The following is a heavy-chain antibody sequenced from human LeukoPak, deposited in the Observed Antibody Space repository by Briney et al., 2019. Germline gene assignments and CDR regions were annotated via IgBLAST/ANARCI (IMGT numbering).Heavy chain of an antibody. CDR2: IKHDGSEK. J-gene: IGHJ4*02. Sequence: GGSLRLSCAASGFTFSSFWMNCVRHAPGKGLEWVANIKHDGSEKYYVDSVKGRFTVSRDNAKSSLFLQMNSLRVEDTAVYYCARGMTTGDWGQGTLVTVSS. CDR1: GFTFSSFW. CDR3: ARGMTTGD. V-gene: IGHV3-7*05. D-gene: IGHD4-17*01.